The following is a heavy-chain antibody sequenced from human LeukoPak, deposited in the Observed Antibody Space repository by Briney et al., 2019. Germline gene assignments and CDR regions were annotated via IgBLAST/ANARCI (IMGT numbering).Heavy chain of an antibody. V-gene: IGHV3-53*01. CDR2: IYSGGST. J-gene: IGHJ3*02. CDR3: ARDREGEWSPRAFDI. CDR1: GFTVSSNY. Sequence: GGSLRLSCAASGFTVSSNYMSWVRQAPGKGLEWVSVIYSGGSTYYADSVKGRFTISRDNSKNTLYLQMNSLRAEDMAVYYCARDREGEWSPRAFDIWGQGTMVTVSS. D-gene: IGHD3-16*01.